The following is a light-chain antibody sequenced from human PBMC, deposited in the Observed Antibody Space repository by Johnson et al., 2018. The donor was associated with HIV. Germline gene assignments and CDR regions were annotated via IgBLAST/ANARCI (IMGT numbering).Light chain of an antibody. CDR2: ENN. J-gene: IGLJ1*01. Sequence: QSVLTQPPSVSAAPGQKVTISCSGSSSNIGNNYVSWYQQLPGTAPKLLIYENNKRPSGIPDRFSASKSGTSATLGITVLQTGDEADYYCGTWDSSLSACYVFGTGTKVSV. CDR3: GTWDSSLSACYV. CDR1: SSNIGNNY. V-gene: IGLV1-51*02.